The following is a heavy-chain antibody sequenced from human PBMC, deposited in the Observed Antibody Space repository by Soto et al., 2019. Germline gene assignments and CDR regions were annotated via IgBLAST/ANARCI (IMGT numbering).Heavy chain of an antibody. J-gene: IGHJ4*02. D-gene: IGHD3-22*01. Sequence: PSETLSLTCAVSDYSISSGFYWGWLRQPPGKGPQWIGNIFHRGTTYYNPSLMSRAAISVDTAKNEFSLRLSAVTAADTAVYYCARVDSPYYYNSSGYFTYWGQGALVTVSS. CDR3: ARVDSPYYYNSSGYFTY. CDR1: DYSISSGFY. CDR2: IFHRGTT. V-gene: IGHV4-38-2*01.